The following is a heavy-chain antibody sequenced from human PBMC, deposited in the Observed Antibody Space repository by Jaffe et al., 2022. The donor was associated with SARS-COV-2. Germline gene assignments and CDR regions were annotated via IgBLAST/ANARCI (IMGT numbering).Heavy chain of an antibody. D-gene: IGHD2-21*01. J-gene: IGHJ6*02. V-gene: IGHV4-59*01. CDR2: IYYSGST. Sequence: QVQLQESGPGLVKPSETLSLTCTVSGGSISSYYWSWIRQPPGKGLEWIGYIYYSGSTNYNPSLKSRVTISVDTSKNQFSLKLSSVTAADTAVYYCARDRVINYGMDVWGQGTTVTVSS. CDR1: GGSISSYY. CDR3: ARDRVINYGMDV.